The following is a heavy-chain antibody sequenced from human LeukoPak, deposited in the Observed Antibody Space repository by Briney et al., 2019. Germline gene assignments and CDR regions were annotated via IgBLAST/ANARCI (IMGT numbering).Heavy chain of an antibody. Sequence: ASVKVSCKASGYTFTSYDINWVRQAPGQGLEWMGWMNPNSGNTGYAQKFQGRVTMTRNTSKSTAYMELSSLRSEDTAVYYCARGLFHDIFTGYYGGDYWGQGTLVTVSS. CDR3: ARGLFHDIFTGYYGGDY. D-gene: IGHD3-9*01. V-gene: IGHV1-8*02. CDR2: MNPNSGNT. J-gene: IGHJ4*02. CDR1: GYTFTSYD.